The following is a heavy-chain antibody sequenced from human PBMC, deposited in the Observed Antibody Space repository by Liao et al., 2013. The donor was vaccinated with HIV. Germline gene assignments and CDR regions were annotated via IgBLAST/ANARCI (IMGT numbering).Heavy chain of an antibody. Sequence: QVQLQESGPGLVKPSETLSLTCSVSYGSISSYYWSWIRQPAGKGLEWIGRIYGSGSTNSNPSLKNRVSMSIDTSKNQFSLNLNSVTAADTAVYYCARKGVGIDAFDLWGQGKLVTVSS. D-gene: IGHD3-10*01. J-gene: IGHJ3*01. CDR2: IYGSGST. CDR3: ARKGVGIDAFDL. CDR1: YGSISSYY. V-gene: IGHV4-4*07.